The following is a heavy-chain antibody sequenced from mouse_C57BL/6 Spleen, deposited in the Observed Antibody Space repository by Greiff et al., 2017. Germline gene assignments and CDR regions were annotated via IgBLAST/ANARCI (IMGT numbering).Heavy chain of an antibody. V-gene: IGHV5-17*01. D-gene: IGHD1-1*02. CDR1: GFTFSDYG. CDR2: ISSGSSTI. Sequence: EVQLQQSGGGLVKPGGSLKLSCAASGFTFSDYGMHWVRQAPEKGLEWVAYISSGSSTIYYADTVKGRFTISRDNAKNTLFLQMTSLRSEDTAMYYCARPRVDYAMDYWGQGTSVTVSS. CDR3: ARPRVDYAMDY. J-gene: IGHJ4*01.